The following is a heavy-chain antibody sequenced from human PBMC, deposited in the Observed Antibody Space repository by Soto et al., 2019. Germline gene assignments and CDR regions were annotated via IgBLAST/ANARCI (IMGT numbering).Heavy chain of an antibody. CDR3: ARGYDFWSGLSSGWFDP. Sequence: ASETLSLTCTVSGGSISSGGHYWSWIRQHPGKGLEWIGYIYYSGSTYYNPSLKSRLTISVDTSKSQFSLKLSSVTAADTAIYYCARGYDFWSGLSSGWFDPWGQGTLVTVSS. V-gene: IGHV4-31*03. D-gene: IGHD3-3*01. J-gene: IGHJ5*02. CDR2: IYYSGST. CDR1: GGSISSGGHY.